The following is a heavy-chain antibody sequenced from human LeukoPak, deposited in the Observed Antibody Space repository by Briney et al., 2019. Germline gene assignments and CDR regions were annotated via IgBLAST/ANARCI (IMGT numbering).Heavy chain of an antibody. CDR3: AGQLSSSWCSGAYYYYMDV. CDR1: GFTFSTYS. CDR2: IGSSNSYI. V-gene: IGHV3-21*01. J-gene: IGHJ6*03. Sequence: GGSLRLSCAASGFTFSTYSMNWVRQAPGKGLEWVSSIGSSNSYIYYADSVKGRFTISRDNAKHSLYLQMNSLRAEDTAVYYCAGQLSSSWCSGAYYYYMDVWGKGTTVTVSS. D-gene: IGHD2-2*01.